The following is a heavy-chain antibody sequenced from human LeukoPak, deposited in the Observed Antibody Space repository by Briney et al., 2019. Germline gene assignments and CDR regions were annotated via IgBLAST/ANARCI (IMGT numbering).Heavy chain of an antibody. D-gene: IGHD6-13*01. CDR2: INWNGGST. V-gene: IGHV3-20*04. CDR1: GFTFDDYG. Sequence: GGSLRLSCAASGFTFDDYGMSWVRQAPGKGLEWVSGINWNGGSTGYADSVKGRFTISRDNAKNSLYLQMNSLRAEDTALYYCARAGSSSWHEVEYFQHWGQGTLVTVSS. CDR3: ARAGSSSWHEVEYFQH. J-gene: IGHJ1*01.